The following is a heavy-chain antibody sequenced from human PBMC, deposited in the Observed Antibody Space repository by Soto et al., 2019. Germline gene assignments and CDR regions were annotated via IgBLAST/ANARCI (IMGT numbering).Heavy chain of an antibody. Sequence: SVKVSCKASGGTFSSYTISWVRQAPGQGLEWMGRIIPILGIANYAQKFQGRVTIAADKSTSTAYMELSSLRSEDTAVYYCARRGSYCSGGSCAPKYMDVWGKGTTVTVSS. CDR1: GGTFSSYT. V-gene: IGHV1-69*02. CDR3: ARRGSYCSGGSCAPKYMDV. CDR2: IIPILGIA. D-gene: IGHD2-15*01. J-gene: IGHJ6*03.